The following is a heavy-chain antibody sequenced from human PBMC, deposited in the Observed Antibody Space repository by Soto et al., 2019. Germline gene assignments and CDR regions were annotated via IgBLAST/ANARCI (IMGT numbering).Heavy chain of an antibody. J-gene: IGHJ4*02. D-gene: IGHD4-17*01. CDR3: AKESMPEHYGDTLFDY. V-gene: IGHV3-23*01. CDR1: GFSFSNYA. Sequence: EVQLLESGGALVQPEGSLRLSCAASGFSFSNYALSWVRQAPGKGLEWVSTFSAGGRAYYADSVKGRFTIARDSSQNTVHLQIRILRPEDTAVYYCAKESMPEHYGDTLFDYWGQGTRVTVSS. CDR2: FSAGGRA.